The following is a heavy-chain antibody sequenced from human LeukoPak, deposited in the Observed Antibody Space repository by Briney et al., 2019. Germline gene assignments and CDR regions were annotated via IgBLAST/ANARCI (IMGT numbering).Heavy chain of an antibody. CDR3: ARAAAGTFDY. Sequence: GGSLRLSCAASGFTFSSYSMNWVRQAPGKGLEWVSSISSSSSYIYYADSVKGRFTISGDNAKNSLYLQMNSLRAEDTAVYYCARAAAGTFDYWGQGTLVTVSS. CDR1: GFTFSSYS. CDR2: ISSSSSYI. J-gene: IGHJ4*02. V-gene: IGHV3-21*01. D-gene: IGHD6-13*01.